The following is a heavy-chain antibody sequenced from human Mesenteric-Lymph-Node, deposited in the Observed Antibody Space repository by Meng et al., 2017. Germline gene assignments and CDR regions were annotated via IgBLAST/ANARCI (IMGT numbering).Heavy chain of an antibody. V-gene: IGHV3-30*04. Sequence: GGSLRLSCAASGFTFSSYAMHWVRQAPGKGLEWVAVISYDGSNKYYADSVKGRFTISRDNSKNTLYLQMNSLRAEDTAVYYCARDSGESLDYWGQGTLVTVSS. CDR2: ISYDGSNK. J-gene: IGHJ4*02. D-gene: IGHD3-10*01. CDR3: ARDSGESLDY. CDR1: GFTFSSYA.